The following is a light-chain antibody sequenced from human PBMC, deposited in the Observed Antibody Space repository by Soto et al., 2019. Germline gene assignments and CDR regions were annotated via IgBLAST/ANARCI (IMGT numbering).Light chain of an antibody. CDR1: SSDIGYYNY. Sequence: QSVLTQPASVSGSPGQSIAIYCSGTSSDIGYYNYVSWYQKNPGKAPRLVIYEVSNRPSGVSRRFSGSKSDNTASLIISGLQAEDEAEYYCSSFTRSNTLVFGGGTKLTVL. CDR2: EVS. V-gene: IGLV2-14*01. J-gene: IGLJ2*01. CDR3: SSFTRSNTLV.